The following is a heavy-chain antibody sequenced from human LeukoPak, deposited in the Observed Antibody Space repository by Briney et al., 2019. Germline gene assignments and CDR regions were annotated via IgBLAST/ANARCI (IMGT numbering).Heavy chain of an antibody. CDR3: ARAAYDSSGYYYPDY. CDR1: GYTFTSYT. V-gene: IGHV1-3*01. Sequence: ASVKVSCKASGYTFTSYTIHWVRQAPGQRLEWMGWINAGNGNTKYSQKFQGRVTIARDTSASTAYMELRSLRSDDTAVYYCARAAYDSSGYYYPDYWGQGTLVTVSS. CDR2: INAGNGNT. J-gene: IGHJ4*02. D-gene: IGHD3-22*01.